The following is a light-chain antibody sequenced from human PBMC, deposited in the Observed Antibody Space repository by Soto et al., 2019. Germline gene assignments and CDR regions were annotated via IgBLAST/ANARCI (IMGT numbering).Light chain of an antibody. CDR1: SSDVGGYNY. V-gene: IGLV2-14*01. J-gene: IGLJ1*01. CDR2: DVS. Sequence: QSALTQPASVSGSPGQSITISCTGTSSDVGGYNYVSWYQQHPGKAPKVMIYDVSNRPSGVSNRYSGSKSGNTASLTISGLQVEDEADNYCSSFTSSGTRVFGTGTKLTFL. CDR3: SSFTSSGTRV.